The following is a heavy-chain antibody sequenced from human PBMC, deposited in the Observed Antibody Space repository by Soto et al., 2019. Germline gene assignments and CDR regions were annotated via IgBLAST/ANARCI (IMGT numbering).Heavy chain of an antibody. CDR1: GFTFDDYG. CDR3: GGEGGGPPHAWAMDI. CDR2: INWNGGST. V-gene: IGHV3-20*04. Sequence: EVQLVESGGGVVRPGGSLRLSCAASGFTFDDYGMSWVRQAPGKGLEWVSGINWNGGSTGYADSVKGRFTISRDNAKNSLHLQRNSLRAEHTALDYCGGEGGGPPHAWAMDIWGRGTMVTVSS. D-gene: IGHD2-2*01. J-gene: IGHJ3*02.